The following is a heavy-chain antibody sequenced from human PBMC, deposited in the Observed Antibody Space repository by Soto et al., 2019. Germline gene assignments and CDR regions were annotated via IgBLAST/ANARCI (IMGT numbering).Heavy chain of an antibody. CDR2: INAGNGNT. Sequence: QVQLVQSGAEVKKPGASVKVSCKASGYTFTSYAMHWVRQAPGQRLEWMGWINAGNGNTKYSQKFQGRVTITRDTPASTAYMELSSLRSEDTAVYYCAIIQEDYRVDYWGQGTLVTVSS. D-gene: IGHD4-4*01. V-gene: IGHV1-3*01. CDR1: GYTFTSYA. J-gene: IGHJ4*02. CDR3: AIIQEDYRVDY.